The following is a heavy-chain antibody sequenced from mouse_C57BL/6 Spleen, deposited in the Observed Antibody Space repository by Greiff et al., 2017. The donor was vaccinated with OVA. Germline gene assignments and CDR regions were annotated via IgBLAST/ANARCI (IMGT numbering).Heavy chain of an antibody. V-gene: IGHV5-17*01. D-gene: IGHD4-1*01. J-gene: IGHJ1*03. Sequence: DVHLVESGGGLVKPGGSLKLSCAASGFTFSDYGMHWVRQAPEKGLEWVAYISSGSSDIYYADTVKGRFTISRDNAKNTLFLQMTSLRSEDTAMYYCARLGLGWYFDVWGTGTTVTVSS. CDR1: GFTFSDYG. CDR3: ARLGLGWYFDV. CDR2: ISSGSSDI.